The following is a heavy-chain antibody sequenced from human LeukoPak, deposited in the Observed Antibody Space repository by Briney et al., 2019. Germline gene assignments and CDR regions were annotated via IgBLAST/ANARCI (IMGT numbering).Heavy chain of an antibody. CDR2: ISSSSSYI. J-gene: IGHJ4*02. CDR1: GFTFSSYS. CDR3: ARDTAMVTHYFDY. V-gene: IGHV3-21*01. D-gene: IGHD5-18*01. Sequence: GGSLRLSCAASGFTFSSYSMDWVRQAPGKGLEWASSISSSSSYIYYADSVKGRFTISRDNAKNSLYLQMNSLRAEDTAVYYCARDTAMVTHYFDYWGQGTLVTVSS.